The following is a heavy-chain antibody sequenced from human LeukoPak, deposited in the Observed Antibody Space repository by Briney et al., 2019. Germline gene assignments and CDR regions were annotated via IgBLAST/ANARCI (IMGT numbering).Heavy chain of an antibody. Sequence: ASVKVSCKASGYTFTDYYMHWVRQAPGQGLEWMGWINPDSGGTKYAQKFQDRVTMTSDTSISTAYMELSRLRSDDTAVYYCARDHLLFRQPPNWFDPWGQGTLVTVSS. CDR3: ARDHLLFRQPPNWFDP. V-gene: IGHV1-2*02. CDR2: INPDSGGT. CDR1: GYTFTDYY. D-gene: IGHD1-14*01. J-gene: IGHJ5*02.